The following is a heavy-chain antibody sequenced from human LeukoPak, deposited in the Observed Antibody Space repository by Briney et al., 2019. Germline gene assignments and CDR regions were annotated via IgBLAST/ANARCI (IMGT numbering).Heavy chain of an antibody. V-gene: IGHV1-2*02. CDR3: AVVPTEYQENYCDY. J-gene: IGHJ4*02. D-gene: IGHD2-2*01. CDR1: GYTFTGYY. Sequence: ASVKVSCKASGYTFTGYYMHWVRQAPGQGLEWMGWINPNSGGTNYAQKFQGRVTMTRDTSISTAYMELSRLRSDDTAVYYCAVVPTEYQENYCDYWGQGTLVTVSS. CDR2: INPNSGGT.